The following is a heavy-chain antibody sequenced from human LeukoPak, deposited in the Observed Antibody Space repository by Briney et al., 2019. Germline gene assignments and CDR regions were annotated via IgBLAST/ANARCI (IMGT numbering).Heavy chain of an antibody. V-gene: IGHV1-46*01. CDR1: GYTFTSYH. D-gene: IGHD6-19*01. CDR3: ARVPTDSRGWYHFDY. Sequence: ASVKVSCKAFGYTFTSYHVHWVRQAPGQGLEWMGVIKPSDGSTIYAQKFQGTVTMTRDMSTSTVYMELSSLTSEDTAVYYCARVPTDSRGWYHFDYWGQGTLVTVSS. CDR2: IKPSDGST. J-gene: IGHJ4*02.